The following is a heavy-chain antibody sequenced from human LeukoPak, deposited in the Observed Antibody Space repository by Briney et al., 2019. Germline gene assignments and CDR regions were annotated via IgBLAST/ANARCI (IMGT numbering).Heavy chain of an antibody. V-gene: IGHV4-30-2*01. J-gene: IGHJ5*01. D-gene: IGHD3-16*01. Sequence: KASETLSLTCTVSGGSIRSGGYYWIWIRQPPGKGLEWIGYIYNSGSTYYNPSLKSRVTISLDRSKNQFSLKLSSVTVADTAVYYCAREGGFHSLDSWGQGTLVTVSS. CDR1: GGSIRSGGYY. CDR3: AREGGFHSLDS. CDR2: IYNSGST.